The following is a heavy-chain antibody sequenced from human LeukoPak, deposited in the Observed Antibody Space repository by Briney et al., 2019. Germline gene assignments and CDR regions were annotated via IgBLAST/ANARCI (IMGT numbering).Heavy chain of an antibody. J-gene: IGHJ3*02. CDR3: ARNSITPDAFDI. CDR1: GGSISSSSYY. D-gene: IGHD3-3*01. V-gene: IGHV4-39*01. Sequence: SETLSLTCTVSGGSISSSSYYWGWIRQPPGKGLEWIGSIYYSGSTYYNPSLKSRVTISVDTSKNQFSLKLSSVTAADTAVYYCARNSITPDAFDIWGQGTMVTVSS. CDR2: IYYSGST.